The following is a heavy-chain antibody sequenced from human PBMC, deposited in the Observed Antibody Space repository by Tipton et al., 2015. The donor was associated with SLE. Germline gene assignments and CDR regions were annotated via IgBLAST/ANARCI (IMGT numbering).Heavy chain of an antibody. D-gene: IGHD3-3*01. CDR3: ARHRFWSGYYYYGMDV. V-gene: IGHV4-61*05. CDR1: GGSITSTYYY. J-gene: IGHJ6*02. Sequence: GLVKPSETLTLTCTLSGGSITSTYYYWAWIRQPPGKGLEWIGYIYDSGRTNYEPSLKSRVTMSIDTSKNQFSLKLNSVTAADTAVYYCARHRFWSGYYYYGMDVWGQGTTVIVSS. CDR2: IYDSGRT.